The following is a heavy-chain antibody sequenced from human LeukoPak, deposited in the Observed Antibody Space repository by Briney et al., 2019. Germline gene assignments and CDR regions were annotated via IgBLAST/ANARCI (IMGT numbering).Heavy chain of an antibody. Sequence: PGGSLRLSCAASGFTFNNYGMHWVRQAPGKGLEWVAFTRYDGGNKYYADSVKGRFTISRDNSKNTLYLQMNSPRAEDTAVYYCARQTEDDAFDIWGQGTMVTVSS. CDR1: GFTFNNYG. D-gene: IGHD1-1*01. V-gene: IGHV3-30*02. J-gene: IGHJ3*02. CDR3: ARQTEDDAFDI. CDR2: TRYDGGNK.